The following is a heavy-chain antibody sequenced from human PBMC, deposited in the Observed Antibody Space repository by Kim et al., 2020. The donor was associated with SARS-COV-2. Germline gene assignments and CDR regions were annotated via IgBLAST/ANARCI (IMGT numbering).Heavy chain of an antibody. V-gene: IGHV5-51*01. CDR1: GYSFTSYW. J-gene: IGHJ6*02. D-gene: IGHD6-13*01. CDR3: ARHPQYSSSWYGTGAYYYNGMDV. CDR2: IYPGDSDT. Sequence: GASLKISCKGSGYSFTSYWIGWVRQMPGKGLEWMGIIYPGDSDTRYSPSFQGQVTISADKSISTAYLQWSSLKASDTAMYYCARHPQYSSSWYGTGAYYYNGMDVWGQGTTGTVS.